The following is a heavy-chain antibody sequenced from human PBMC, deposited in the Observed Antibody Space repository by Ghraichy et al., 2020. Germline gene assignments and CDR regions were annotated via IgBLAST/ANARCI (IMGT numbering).Heavy chain of an antibody. CDR3: ARGPIVGVTGYYFDN. D-gene: IGHD1-26*01. CDR1: GGSVSSGSYY. CDR2: IYDSGST. J-gene: IGHJ4*02. V-gene: IGHV4-61*01. Sequence: SETLSLTCIVSGGSVSSGSYYWSWIRQPPGKGLEWIGYIYDSGSTDYNPSLKSRVTIAADTSKNQFSLKLSSVTAADTAVYYCARGPIVGVTGYYFDNWGQGTLVTVSS.